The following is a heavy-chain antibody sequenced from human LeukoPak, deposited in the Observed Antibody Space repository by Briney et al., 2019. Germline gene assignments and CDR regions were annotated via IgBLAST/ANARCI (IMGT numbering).Heavy chain of an antibody. CDR1: GFPFSNSW. Sequence: GGSLRLSCVVSGFPFSNSWMYRVRQAPGKGLEGVANIKKDGSGISYVDSVKGRFIISRDNAMNSLYLQMNSLRVEDTAVYFCAGGNSIDVWGKGTAVTVFS. CDR3: AGGNSIDV. D-gene: IGHD3-16*01. V-gene: IGHV3-7*03. CDR2: IKKDGSGI. J-gene: IGHJ6*04.